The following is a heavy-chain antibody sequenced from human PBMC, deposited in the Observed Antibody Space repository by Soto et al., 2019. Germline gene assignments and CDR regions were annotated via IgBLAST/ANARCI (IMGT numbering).Heavy chain of an antibody. V-gene: IGHV3-53*01. Sequence: DVQLVESGGGLMQPGASLRLSCAASGLTVSGQKYVAWVRQAPGKGLEWVSALYDVDGSFYADSVKGRFTTSSDSSKTTVYLQMNGLRHDDTAVYYCATWHEREHAYDVWGQGTTVTVSS. D-gene: IGHD1-1*01. CDR1: GLTVSGQKY. CDR3: ATWHEREHAYDV. J-gene: IGHJ3*01. CDR2: LYDVDGS.